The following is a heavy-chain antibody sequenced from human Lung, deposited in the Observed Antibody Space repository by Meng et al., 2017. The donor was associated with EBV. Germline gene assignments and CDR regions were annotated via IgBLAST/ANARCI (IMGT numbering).Heavy chain of an antibody. Sequence: QFNLLACWTWMKKPGAPVRVSCEASGYTFASYGISWLRQAPGQGLEWMGWFVNNVDTYSAQKFQGRVTMTTDTHTSTAFMELRSLRSDDTAVYYCARGTPGRSYSDYWGQGTLVTVSS. CDR1: GYTFASYG. V-gene: IGHV1-18*01. D-gene: IGHD3-10*01. CDR3: ARGTPGRSYSDY. J-gene: IGHJ4*02. CDR2: FVNNVDT.